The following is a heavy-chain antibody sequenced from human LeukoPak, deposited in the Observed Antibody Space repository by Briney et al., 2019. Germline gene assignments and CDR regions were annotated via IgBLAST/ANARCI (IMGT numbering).Heavy chain of an antibody. D-gene: IGHD3-9*01. CDR1: GYTFTNYY. V-gene: IGHV1-46*01. Sequence: ASVKVSCKASGYTFTNYYMHWVRQAPGQGLEWMGIINPSGGTTAYAQNFQGRVTMTRDTSTSTVYMELSSLRSGDTAVYYCARGPFEFDQSSTPFDYRGQGTLVTVSS. CDR2: INPSGGTT. CDR3: ARGPFEFDQSSTPFDY. J-gene: IGHJ4*02.